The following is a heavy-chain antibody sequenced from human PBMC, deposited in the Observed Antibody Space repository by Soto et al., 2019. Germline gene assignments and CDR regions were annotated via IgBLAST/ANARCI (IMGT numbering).Heavy chain of an antibody. V-gene: IGHV3-48*03. CDR3: AREGTMIVAARRRRDAFDI. J-gene: IGHJ3*02. CDR2: ISSSGSTI. CDR1: GFTFSSYE. Sequence: GGSLRLFCAASGFTFSSYEMNWVRQAPGKGLEWVSYISSSGSTIYYADSVKGRFTISRDNAKNSLYLQMNSLRAEDTAVYYCAREGTMIVAARRRRDAFDIWGQGTMVTVSS. D-gene: IGHD3-22*01.